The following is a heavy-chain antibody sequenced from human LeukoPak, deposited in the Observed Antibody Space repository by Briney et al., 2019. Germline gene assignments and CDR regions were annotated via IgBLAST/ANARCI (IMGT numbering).Heavy chain of an antibody. CDR1: SGSISLYY. CDR2: VYTGGST. V-gene: IGHV4-4*07. J-gene: IGHJ4*02. Sequence: SETLSLTCTVTSGSISLYYWTWVRQPAGKGLEGIGRVYTGGSTNYNPSLKSRVTISVDTSKNQFSLKLTSLTAADTAVYYCASDYYDGDGYYHDYWGQGTLVTVSS. D-gene: IGHD3-22*01. CDR3: ASDYYDGDGYYHDY.